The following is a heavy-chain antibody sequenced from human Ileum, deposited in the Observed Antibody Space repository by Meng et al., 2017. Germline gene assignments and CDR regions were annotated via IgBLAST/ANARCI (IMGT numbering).Heavy chain of an antibody. CDR2: IWKDGSNI. CDR3: AKSGGSGWYALDY. CDR1: GFTFSSYA. D-gene: IGHD6-19*01. Sequence: GESLKISCAASGFTFSSYAMHWVRQAPGKGLEWVAVIWKDGSNIHYGDSVKGRFTISRDNSKNTVYLQMNSLRVEDTAVYFCAKSGGSGWYALDYWGQGTLVTVSS. J-gene: IGHJ4*02. V-gene: IGHV3-33*06.